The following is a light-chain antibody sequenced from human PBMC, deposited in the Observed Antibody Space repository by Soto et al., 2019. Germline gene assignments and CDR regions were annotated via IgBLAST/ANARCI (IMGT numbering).Light chain of an antibody. J-gene: IGLJ1*01. Sequence: QSLLAQPAPLSGSPGQSITLSCPGNSSDVGGYNYVSWYQQHPGKAPKLMIYDVSNRPSGVSNRFSGSKSGNTASLTISGLQAEDEADYYCSSYTSSSTSFGTGTKVTVL. V-gene: IGLV2-14*01. CDR1: SSDVGGYNY. CDR2: DVS. CDR3: SSYTSSSTS.